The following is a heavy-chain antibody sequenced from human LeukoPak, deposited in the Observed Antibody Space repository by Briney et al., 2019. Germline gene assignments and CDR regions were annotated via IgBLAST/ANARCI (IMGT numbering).Heavy chain of an antibody. CDR3: ARLRYNDFWSGHWKYYYYMDV. CDR1: GGSFSGYY. D-gene: IGHD3-3*01. Sequence: SETLSLTCAVYGGSFSGYYWSWIRQPPGKGLEWIGEINHSGSTNYNPSLKSRVTISVDTSKNQFSLKLSSVTAADTALYYCARLRYNDFWSGHWKYYYYMDVWGKGTTVTVSS. V-gene: IGHV4-34*01. J-gene: IGHJ6*03. CDR2: INHSGST.